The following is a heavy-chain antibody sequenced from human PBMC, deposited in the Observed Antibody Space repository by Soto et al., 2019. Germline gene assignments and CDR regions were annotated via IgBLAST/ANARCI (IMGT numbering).Heavy chain of an antibody. CDR1: VYTLTSYG. D-gene: IGHD1-26*01. Sequence: SVKVGCQACVYTLTSYGISWLRQPPAQGLEGMGWVSAYSGNSYYTQKLHRRVTMTPDTHTSTAYMPLGNLRYDDTAVYYCARDEYSGSYSSCQAPLVTVTS. V-gene: IGHV1-18*04. CDR2: VSAYSGNS. CDR3: ARDEYSGSYS. J-gene: IGHJ5*01.